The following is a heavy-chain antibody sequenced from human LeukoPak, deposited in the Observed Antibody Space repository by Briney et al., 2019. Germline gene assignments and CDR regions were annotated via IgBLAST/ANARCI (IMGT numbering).Heavy chain of an antibody. V-gene: IGHV4-34*01. CDR1: GGSFSGYY. D-gene: IGHD2-15*01. CDR2: INHSGST. J-gene: IGHJ3*02. Sequence: KPSETLSLTCAAYGGSFSGYYWSWIRQPPGKGLEWIGEINHSGSTNYNPSLKSRVTISVDTSKNQFSLKLSSVTAADTAVYYCARDSSADAFDIWGQGTMVTVSS. CDR3: ARDSSADAFDI.